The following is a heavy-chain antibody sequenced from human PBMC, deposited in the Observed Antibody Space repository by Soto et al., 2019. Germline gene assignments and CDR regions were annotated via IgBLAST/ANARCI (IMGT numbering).Heavy chain of an antibody. V-gene: IGHV3-23*01. D-gene: IGHD6-13*01. CDR1: GFTFRSYA. CDR2: IRGSGGST. Sequence: GGSLRRSCAPAGFTFRSYAMSRDHQAPGKGLERISAIRGSGGSTYYAHSVKGLFTISRDNSKNTLYQQMNGLRAEDTAVYYCAKVKISSSWPTRPRRYYGMDVWGQGTTVTV. CDR3: AKVKISSSWPTRPRRYYGMDV. J-gene: IGHJ6*02.